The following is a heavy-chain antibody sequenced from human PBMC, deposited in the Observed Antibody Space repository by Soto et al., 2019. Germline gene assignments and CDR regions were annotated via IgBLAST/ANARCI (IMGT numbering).Heavy chain of an antibody. Sequence: QVQLVQSGAEVKKPGSSVKVSCKASGGTFSSYAISWVRQAPGQGLEWMGGIIPIFGTANYAQKFQGRVTITADESMSTAYMELSSLRSEDTAVYYCARDGYGITGTEEYYFDYWGQGTLVTVSS. CDR3: ARDGYGITGTEEYYFDY. D-gene: IGHD1-20*01. CDR2: IIPIFGTA. CDR1: GGTFSSYA. J-gene: IGHJ4*02. V-gene: IGHV1-69*12.